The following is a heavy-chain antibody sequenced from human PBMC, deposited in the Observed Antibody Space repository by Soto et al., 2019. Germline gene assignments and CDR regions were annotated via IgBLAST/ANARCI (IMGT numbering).Heavy chain of an antibody. Sequence: QVQLQQSGPGLLKPSGTPSLTCAVFGDSISTNTWWSWVRQSPGKGLEWIGQIDYNGGTNYNPSLESLVTITTDMPMTQFSLKLTSLTAADTAIYNCVKNGHYCREHWGQGTPVTVSS. CDR3: VKNGHYCREH. D-gene: IGHD2-15*01. CDR1: GDSISTNTW. J-gene: IGHJ4*02. CDR2: IDYNGGT. V-gene: IGHV4-4*02.